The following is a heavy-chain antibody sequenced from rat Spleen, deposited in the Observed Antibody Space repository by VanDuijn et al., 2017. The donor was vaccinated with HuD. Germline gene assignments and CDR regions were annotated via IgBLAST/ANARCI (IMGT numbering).Heavy chain of an antibody. D-gene: IGHD1-11*01. CDR1: GFSLTSNG. J-gene: IGHJ2*01. CDR2: ISSGGNT. V-gene: IGHV2S8*01. Sequence: QVQLKESGPGLVQPSQTLSLTCTVSGFSLTSNGVSWVRQPPGKGLEWIAAISSGGNTYYNSPLKSRLSISRDTSKSQVFLKMNSLQTEDTAIYFCSRTTEVTLFDYWGQGVMVTVSS. CDR3: SRTTEVTLFDY.